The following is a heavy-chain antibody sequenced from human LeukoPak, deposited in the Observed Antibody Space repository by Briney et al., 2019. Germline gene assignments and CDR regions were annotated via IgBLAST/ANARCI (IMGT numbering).Heavy chain of an antibody. V-gene: IGHV1-18*01. CDR1: GYTFTSYG. CDR2: ISAYNGNT. Sequence: ASVKVSCKASGYTFTSYGISWVRQAPGQGLEWMGWISAYNGNTNYAQKLQGRVTMTTDTSTSTAYMELRSLRSDDTAVYYCARDPPLGSSSWYYFDYWGQGTLVTVSS. CDR3: ARDPPLGSSSWYYFDY. J-gene: IGHJ4*02. D-gene: IGHD6-13*01.